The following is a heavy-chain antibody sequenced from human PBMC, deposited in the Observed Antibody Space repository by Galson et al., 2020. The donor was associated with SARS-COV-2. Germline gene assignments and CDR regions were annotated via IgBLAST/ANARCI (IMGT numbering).Heavy chain of an antibody. V-gene: IGHV4-31*03. Sequence: SETLSLTCTVSGGSISSGGYYWSWIRQHTGKGLEWIGYIYYSGSTSYNPSLKSRVTISVDTSKNQFSLKLSSVTAADTAVYYCASYRIGYYDSSGYYYVDYYYGMDVWGQGTTVTVSS. CDR1: GGSISSGGYY. D-gene: IGHD3-22*01. CDR3: ASYRIGYYDSSGYYYVDYYYGMDV. J-gene: IGHJ6*02. CDR2: IYYSGST.